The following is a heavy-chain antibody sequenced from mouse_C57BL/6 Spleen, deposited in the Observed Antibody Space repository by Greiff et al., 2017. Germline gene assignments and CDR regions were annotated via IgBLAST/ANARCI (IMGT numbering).Heavy chain of an antibody. CDR2: IYPGSGNT. J-gene: IGHJ3*01. Sequence: VKLVESGAELVRPGASVKLSCKASGYTFTDYYINWVKQRPGQGLEWIARIYPGSGNTYYNEKFKGKATLTAEKSSSTAYMQLSSLTSEDSAVYFCARGDYGLYWGQGTLVTVSA. V-gene: IGHV1-76*01. CDR3: ARGDYGLY. CDR1: GYTFTDYY. D-gene: IGHD1-1*01.